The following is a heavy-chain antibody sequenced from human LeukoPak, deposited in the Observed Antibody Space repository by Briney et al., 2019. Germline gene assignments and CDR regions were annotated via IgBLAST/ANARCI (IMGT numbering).Heavy chain of an antibody. V-gene: IGHV1-2*02. CDR1: GYTFTGYY. CDR2: INPNSGGT. D-gene: IGHD7-27*01. Sequence: ASVKVSCKASGYTFTGYYMHWVRQAPGQGLEWMGWINPNSGGTNYAQKFQGRVTMTRDTSISTAYVELSRLRSDDMAVYYCARLTPYYYGMDVWGQGTTVTVSS. CDR3: ARLTPYYYGMDV. J-gene: IGHJ6*02.